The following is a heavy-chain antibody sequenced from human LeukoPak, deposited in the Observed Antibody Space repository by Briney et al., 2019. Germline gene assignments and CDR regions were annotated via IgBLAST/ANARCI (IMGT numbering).Heavy chain of an antibody. J-gene: IGHJ6*03. Sequence: GGAPRLSCAASGFTFSSYSMNWGRQAPGEGVGWGSSISSSSSYIYYADSVKGRFTISRDNAKNSLYLQMNSLRAEDTAVYYCARGIEVGSGYMDVWGKGTTVTISS. CDR2: ISSSSSYI. D-gene: IGHD3-22*01. CDR1: GFTFSSYS. CDR3: ARGIEVGSGYMDV. V-gene: IGHV3-21*01.